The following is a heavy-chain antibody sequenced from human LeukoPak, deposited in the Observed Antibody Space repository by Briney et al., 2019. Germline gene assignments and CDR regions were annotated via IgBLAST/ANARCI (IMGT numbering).Heavy chain of an antibody. CDR1: GYTFTSSD. CDR2: MNPNSGNT. J-gene: IGHJ5*02. CDR3: ARGKVGGTINWLDP. Sequence: ASVKVSCKASGYTFTSSDFNWVRQATGEGLEWMGWMNPNSGNTGYAQKFQGRITMTRDTSISTAYMELTSLRSEDTAVYYCARGKVGGTINWLDPWGQGTLVTVSS. D-gene: IGHD1-26*01. V-gene: IGHV1-8*01.